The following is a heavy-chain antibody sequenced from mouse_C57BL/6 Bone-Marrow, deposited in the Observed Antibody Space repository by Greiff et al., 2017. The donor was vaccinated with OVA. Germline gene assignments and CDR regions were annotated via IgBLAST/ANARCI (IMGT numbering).Heavy chain of an antibody. CDR2: IHPSDSDT. V-gene: IGHV1-74*01. CDR1: GYTFTSYW. Sequence: QVQLKQPGAELVKPGASVKVSCKASGYTFTSYWMHWVKQRPGQGLEWIGRIHPSDSDTNYNQTFKGKATLTVDKSSSTAYMQLSSLTSEDCAVYCCAIWTSCDYWGQGTTLTVSS. CDR3: AIWTSCDY. J-gene: IGHJ2*01.